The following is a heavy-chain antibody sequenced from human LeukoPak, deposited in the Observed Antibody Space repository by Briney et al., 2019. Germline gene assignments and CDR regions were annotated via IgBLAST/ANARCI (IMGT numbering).Heavy chain of an antibody. V-gene: IGHV5-51*01. D-gene: IGHD1-26*01. J-gene: IGHJ6*03. CDR1: GYSFTSYW. CDR3: ARLPVYSGPNPGNYYMDA. CDR2: IYPGDSDT. Sequence: PGESLKISCKGSGYSFTSYWIGWVRQTPGKGLEWMGIIYPGDSDTRYSPAFQGQVTISADKSISTAYLQWSSLKASDTAMYYCARLPVYSGPNPGNYYMDAWGKGTTVTVSS.